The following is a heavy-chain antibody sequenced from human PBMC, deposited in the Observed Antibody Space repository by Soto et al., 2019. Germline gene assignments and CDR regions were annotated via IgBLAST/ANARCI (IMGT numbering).Heavy chain of an antibody. D-gene: IGHD5-18*01. CDR2: IIPIFGTA. J-gene: IGHJ6*02. Sequence: QVQLVQSGAEVKKPGSSVKVSCKASGGTFSSYAISWVRQAPGQGLEWMGGIIPIFGTANYAQKFQGRVTITADEPTSTAYMELSSLRSEDTAVYYCARGGWIQLWLSYYYGMDVWGQGTTVTVSS. CDR3: ARGGWIQLWLSYYYGMDV. V-gene: IGHV1-69*01. CDR1: GGTFSSYA.